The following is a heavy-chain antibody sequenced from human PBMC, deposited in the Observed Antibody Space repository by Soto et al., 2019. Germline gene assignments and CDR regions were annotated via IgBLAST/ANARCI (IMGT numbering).Heavy chain of an antibody. CDR3: ARNIVLMVYAPMDAFDI. V-gene: IGHV4-31*03. Sequence: SETLSLTCTVSGGSISSGGYYWSWIRQHPGKGLEWIGYIYYSGSTYYNPSLKSRVTISVDTSKNQFSLKLSSVTAADTAVYYCARNIVLMVYAPMDAFDIWGQGTMVTVSS. CDR1: GGSISSGGYY. CDR2: IYYSGST. D-gene: IGHD2-8*01. J-gene: IGHJ3*02.